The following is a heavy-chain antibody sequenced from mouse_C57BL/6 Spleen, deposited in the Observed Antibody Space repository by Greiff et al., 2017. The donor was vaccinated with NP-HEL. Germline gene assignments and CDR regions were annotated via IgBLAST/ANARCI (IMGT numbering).Heavy chain of an antibody. CDR3: AKNSRITTVVEGAMDY. D-gene: IGHD1-1*01. CDR2: IWRGGST. Sequence: VQLQESGPGLVQPSQSLSITCTVSGFSLTSYGVHWVRQSPGKGLEWLGVIWRGGSTDYNAAFMSRLSITKDNSKSQVFFKMNSLQADDTAIYYCAKNSRITTVVEGAMDYWGQGTSVTVSS. CDR1: GFSLTSYG. V-gene: IGHV2-5*01. J-gene: IGHJ4*01.